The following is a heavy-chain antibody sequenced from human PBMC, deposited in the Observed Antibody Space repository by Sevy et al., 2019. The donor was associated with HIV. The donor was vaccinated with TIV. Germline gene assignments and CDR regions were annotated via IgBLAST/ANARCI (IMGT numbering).Heavy chain of an antibody. CDR2: IYSGGST. J-gene: IGHJ4*02. Sequence: GGYLRLSCAASGFTVSSNYMSWVRQAPGKGLEWVSVIYSGGSTYYADSVKGRFTISRDNSKNTLYLQMNSLRAEDTAVYYCARARGSGSYYNNDYWGQGTLVTVSS. CDR1: GFTVSSNY. D-gene: IGHD3-10*01. CDR3: ARARGSGSYYNNDY. V-gene: IGHV3-53*01.